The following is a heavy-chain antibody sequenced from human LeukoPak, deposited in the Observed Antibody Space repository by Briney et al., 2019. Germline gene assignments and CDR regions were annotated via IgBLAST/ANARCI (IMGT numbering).Heavy chain of an antibody. CDR1: GYTFTGYC. D-gene: IGHD6-6*01. V-gene: IGHV1-2*02. CDR2: INPNSGGT. J-gene: IGHJ4*02. CDR3: ARVPQLVPPM. Sequence: ASVKVSCKASGYTFTGYCMHWVRQAPGQGLEWMGWINPNSGGTNYAQKFQGRVTMTRDTSISTAYMELSRLRSDDTAVYYCARVPQLVPPMWGQGTLVTVSS.